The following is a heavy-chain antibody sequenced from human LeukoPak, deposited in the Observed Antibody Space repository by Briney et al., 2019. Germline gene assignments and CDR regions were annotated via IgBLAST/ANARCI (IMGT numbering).Heavy chain of an antibody. CDR3: ARRNYYFDY. J-gene: IGHJ4*02. CDR2: ISAHNGNT. D-gene: IGHD1-7*01. CDR1: GYTFTGYY. V-gene: IGHV1-18*04. Sequence: ASVRSSSTTSGYTFTGYYVHWVRQTPGQRLEWMGWISAHNGNTNYAQKLQGRVTMTTDTSTSTAYMELRSLRSDDTAVYYCARRNYYFDYWGQGTLVTVSS.